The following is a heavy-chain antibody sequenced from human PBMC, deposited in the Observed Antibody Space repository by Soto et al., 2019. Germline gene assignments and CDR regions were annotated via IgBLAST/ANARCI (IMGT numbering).Heavy chain of an antibody. J-gene: IGHJ4*02. Sequence: PGGSLRLSCAASGFTFSSYGMHWVRQAPCKGLEWVAVMSYDGSNKYYADSVKGRFTISRDNSKNTLYLQMNSLRAEDTAVYYCAKDQSRRISYQDYWGQGTLVAVSS. V-gene: IGHV3-30*18. CDR3: AKDQSRRISYQDY. D-gene: IGHD2-2*01. CDR1: GFTFSSYG. CDR2: MSYDGSNK.